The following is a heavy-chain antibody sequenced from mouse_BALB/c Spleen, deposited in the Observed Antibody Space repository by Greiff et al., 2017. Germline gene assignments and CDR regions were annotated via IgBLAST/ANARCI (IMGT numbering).Heavy chain of an antibody. D-gene: IGHD2-3*01. CDR3: AGGYYEYFDV. J-gene: IGHJ1*01. Sequence: VQLQQSGAELVKPGASVKLSCTASGFNIKDAYMHWVKQRPEQGLEWIGRIDPANGNTKYDPKFQGKATITADTSSNTAYLQLSSLTSEDTAVYYGAGGYYEYFDVWGAGTTVTVSS. CDR1: GFNIKDAY. CDR2: IDPANGNT. V-gene: IGHV14-3*02.